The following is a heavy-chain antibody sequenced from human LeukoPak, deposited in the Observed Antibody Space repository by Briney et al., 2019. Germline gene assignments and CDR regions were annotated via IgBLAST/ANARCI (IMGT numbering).Heavy chain of an antibody. Sequence: GGSLRLSCAASGFTFSSYAMSWVRQAPGKGLEWVSAISGSGGSTYYADSVKGRFTISRDNSKNTLYLQMNSLRAEDTAVYYCAKDFGEDDILTGYWNYFDYWGQGTLVTVSS. D-gene: IGHD3-9*01. J-gene: IGHJ4*02. CDR2: ISGSGGST. V-gene: IGHV3-23*01. CDR1: GFTFSSYA. CDR3: AKDFGEDDILTGYWNYFDY.